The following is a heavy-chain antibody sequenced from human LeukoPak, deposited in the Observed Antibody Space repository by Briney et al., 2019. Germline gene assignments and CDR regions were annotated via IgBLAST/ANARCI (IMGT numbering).Heavy chain of an antibody. CDR2: INPNSGGT. J-gene: IGHJ4*02. V-gene: IGHV1-2*02. D-gene: IGHD1-1*01. Sequence: EASVKVSCKASGYTFTGYYMHWVRQAPGQGLEWMGWINPNSGGTSYAQKFRGRVTMTRDTSISTAYMELTRLRSDDTAVYYCARGIGGTTPDFDYWGQGTLVTVSS. CDR1: GYTFTGYY. CDR3: ARGIGGTTPDFDY.